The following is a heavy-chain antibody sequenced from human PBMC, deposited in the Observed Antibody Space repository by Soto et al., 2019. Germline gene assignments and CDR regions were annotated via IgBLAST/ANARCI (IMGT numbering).Heavy chain of an antibody. D-gene: IGHD3-10*01. V-gene: IGHV1-69*08. J-gene: IGHJ2*01. CDR2: IIPILGMA. CDR3: ARERVTMVRGVSGRDYWYFDL. CDR1: GGTFSSYT. Sequence: QVQLVQSGAEVNKPGSSVKVSCKASGGTFSSYTISWVRQAPGQGLEWMGRIIPILGMANYAQKFQGRVTITEDKSTSTGYMELRSLRSEDTGVYYCARERVTMVRGVSGRDYWYFDLWGRVTLVTVSS.